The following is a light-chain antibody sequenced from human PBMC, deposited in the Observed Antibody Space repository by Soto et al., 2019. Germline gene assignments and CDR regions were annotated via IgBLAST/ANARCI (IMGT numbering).Light chain of an antibody. CDR3: LQDYDYPRT. CDR2: AAS. CDR1: QGIRND. J-gene: IGKJ1*01. V-gene: IGKV1-6*01. Sequence: IQMTHSPSSLSSSLVDRVTITCRASQGIRNDLGWYQQKPGKAPKLLIYAASSLQSGVPSRFSGSGSGTDFTLTISSLQPEDFATYYCLQDYDYPRTFGQGTKVDIK.